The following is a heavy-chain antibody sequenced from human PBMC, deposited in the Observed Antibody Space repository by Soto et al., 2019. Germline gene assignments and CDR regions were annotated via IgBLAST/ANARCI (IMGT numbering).Heavy chain of an antibody. CDR2: ISSSSSTI. V-gene: IGHV3-48*01. CDR3: ARDIYYYGMDV. Sequence: KGLEWVSYISSSSSTIYYADSVKGRFTISRDNAKNSLYLQMNSLRAEDTAVYYCARDIYYYGMDVWGQGTTVTVSS. J-gene: IGHJ6*02.